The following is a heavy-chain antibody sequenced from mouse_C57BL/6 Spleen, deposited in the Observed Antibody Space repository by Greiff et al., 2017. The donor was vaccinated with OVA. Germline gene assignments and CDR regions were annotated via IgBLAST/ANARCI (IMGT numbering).Heavy chain of an antibody. Sequence: QVQLQQPGAELVRPGTSVKLSCKASGYTFTSYWMHWVKQRPGQGLEWIGVIDPSDSYTNYNQKFKGKATLTVDTSSSPAYMQLSSLTAEDSAVYYCARTGYAMDYWGQGTSVTVSS. V-gene: IGHV1-59*01. CDR3: ARTGYAMDY. CDR2: IDPSDSYT. J-gene: IGHJ4*01. CDR1: GYTFTSYW. D-gene: IGHD4-1*01.